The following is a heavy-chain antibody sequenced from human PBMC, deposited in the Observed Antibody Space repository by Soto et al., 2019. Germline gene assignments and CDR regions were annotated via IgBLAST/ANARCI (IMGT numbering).Heavy chain of an antibody. J-gene: IGHJ1*01. CDR2: ISDTGST. D-gene: IGHD7-27*01. CDR3: ARVRRAGENYSPIEH. CDR1: AGPITSYY. Sequence: PSETLSLTCTVSAGPITSYYWSWIRQSPGKGLEWIGHISDTGSTNYNPSLKTRVTISVDTSKNQVSLTVRSVTTPDTAIYYCARVRRAGENYSPIEHWSQGTQVTVSS. V-gene: IGHV4-59*01.